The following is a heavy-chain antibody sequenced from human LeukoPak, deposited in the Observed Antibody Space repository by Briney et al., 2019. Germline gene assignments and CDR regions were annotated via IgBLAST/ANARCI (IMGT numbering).Heavy chain of an antibody. V-gene: IGHV4-30-4*01. CDR1: GGSISSGDYY. CDR2: IYYSGST. Sequence: SQTLSLTCTVSGGSISSGDYYWSWIRQPPGKGLEWIGYIYYSGSTYYNPSLKSRVTISVDTSKNQFSLKLSSVTAADTAVYYCAGYNGSGSYTDYWGQGTLVTVSS. J-gene: IGHJ4*02. D-gene: IGHD3-10*01. CDR3: AGYNGSGSYTDY.